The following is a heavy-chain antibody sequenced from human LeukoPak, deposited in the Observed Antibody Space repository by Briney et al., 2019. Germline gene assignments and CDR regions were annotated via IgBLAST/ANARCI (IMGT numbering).Heavy chain of an antibody. CDR3: AREKDYSGSGNYYPYFDS. V-gene: IGHV4-4*08. J-gene: IGHJ4*01. CDR1: GDSINNDY. D-gene: IGHD3-10*01. Sequence: SETLSLTCSVSGDSINNDYWSWIRRPPGKALEWIGYIYNSVSVRYNPALRSRVTIFADTSTNEFSLNLTSVTAADTAVYYCAREKDYSGSGNYYPYFDSWGHGTLVTVSS. CDR2: IYNSVSV.